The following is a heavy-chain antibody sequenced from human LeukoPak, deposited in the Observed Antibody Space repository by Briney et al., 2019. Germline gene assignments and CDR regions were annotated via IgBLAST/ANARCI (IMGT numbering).Heavy chain of an antibody. Sequence: GGSLRLSCAASGFTFSDYYMSWIRQAPGKGLEWVSFISSSSHDSHTNYAESVRGRVGISRDDGQNSLYLQMSSLRAEDTALYDCATLRVYACTHWGQGTLVTVSS. CDR2: ISSSSHDSHT. J-gene: IGHJ4*02. CDR1: GFTFSDYY. D-gene: IGHD5/OR15-5a*01. V-gene: IGHV3-11*06. CDR3: ATLRVYACTH.